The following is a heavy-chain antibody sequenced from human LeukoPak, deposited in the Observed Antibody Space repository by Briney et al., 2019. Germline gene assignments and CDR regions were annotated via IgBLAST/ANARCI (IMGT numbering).Heavy chain of an antibody. D-gene: IGHD3-10*01. Sequence: PGGSLRLSCAASGFTFSSYWMSWVRQAPGKGLEWVANIKQDGSEKYYVDSVKGRFTISRDNAKNSLYLQMNSLRAEDTAVYYCARVSYGSGSYYIPRLDYWGQGTLVTVSS. CDR1: GFTFSSYW. V-gene: IGHV3-7*01. J-gene: IGHJ4*02. CDR3: ARVSYGSGSYYIPRLDY. CDR2: IKQDGSEK.